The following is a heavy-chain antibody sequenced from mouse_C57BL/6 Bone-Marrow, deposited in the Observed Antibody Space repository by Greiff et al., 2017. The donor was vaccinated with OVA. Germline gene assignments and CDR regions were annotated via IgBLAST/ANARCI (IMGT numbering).Heavy chain of an antibody. J-gene: IGHJ4*01. D-gene: IGHD2-4*01. CDR1: GFSLTSYG. V-gene: IGHV2-2*01. CDR3: ARNPHYDYDRDDMDY. Sequence: VKLVESGPGLVQPSPSLSITCTASGFSLTSYGVHWVRQSPGKGLEWLGVIWSGGSTDYNAAFISRLSISKDNSKSQVFFKMNSLQADDTAIYYCARNPHYDYDRDDMDYWGQGTSVTVSS. CDR2: IWSGGST.